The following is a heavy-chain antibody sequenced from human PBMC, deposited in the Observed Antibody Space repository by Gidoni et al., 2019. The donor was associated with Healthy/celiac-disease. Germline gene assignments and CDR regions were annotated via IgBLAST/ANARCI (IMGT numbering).Heavy chain of an antibody. CDR3: ARGLNSNNYYYYYMDV. D-gene: IGHD4-4*01. CDR2: INHSGST. CDR1: GGSFSGYY. J-gene: IGHJ6*03. V-gene: IGHV4-34*01. Sequence: QVQLQQWGAGLLKPSETLSLTCAVYGGSFSGYYWSWIRQPPGKGLEWIGEINHSGSTNYNPSLKSRVTISVDTSKNQFSLKLSSVTAADTAVYYCARGLNSNNYYYYYMDVWGKGTTVTVSS.